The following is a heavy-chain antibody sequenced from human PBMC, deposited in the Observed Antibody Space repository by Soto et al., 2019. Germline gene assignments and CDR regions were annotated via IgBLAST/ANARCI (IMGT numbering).Heavy chain of an antibody. D-gene: IGHD1-1*01. CDR2: IYYSGST. Sequence: SETLSLTCTVSGGSVSSGSYYWSWIRQPPGKGLEWIGYIYYSGSTNYNPSLKSRVTISVDTSKNQFSLKLSSVTAADTAVYYCAREQGGTPPPYYYGMDAWGHGTPGTVS. CDR3: AREQGGTPPPYYYGMDA. J-gene: IGHJ6*02. CDR1: GGSVSSGSYY. V-gene: IGHV4-61*01.